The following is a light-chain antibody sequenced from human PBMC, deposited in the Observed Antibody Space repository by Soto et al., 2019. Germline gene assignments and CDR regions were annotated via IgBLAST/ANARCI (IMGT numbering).Light chain of an antibody. Sequence: DIQMTQSPSSLSASVEDRVTITCRASQSISTYLNWYQQKPGKAPNLLIYAAFSLQSGVPSRFGGSGSGTDFTLTISSLQPEDFATYYCQQTYSLPYTFGQGTTLEIK. CDR2: AAF. CDR3: QQTYSLPYT. J-gene: IGKJ2*01. CDR1: QSISTY. V-gene: IGKV1-39*01.